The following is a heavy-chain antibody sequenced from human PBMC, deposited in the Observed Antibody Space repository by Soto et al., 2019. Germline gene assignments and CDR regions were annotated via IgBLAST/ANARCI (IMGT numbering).Heavy chain of an antibody. Sequence: SVKVSWKASAYTFTTHFLHWGRQPPGQGLEWLRWIFPGSGGTNYAEKFQGRVTMTRDTSINTADMELSRVTSDDTGVYYFAIESQRGTDYWGQGALVTVSS. D-gene: IGHD6-25*01. V-gene: IGHV1-2*02. CDR1: AYTFTTHF. CDR2: IFPGSGGT. CDR3: AIESQRGTDY. J-gene: IGHJ4*02.